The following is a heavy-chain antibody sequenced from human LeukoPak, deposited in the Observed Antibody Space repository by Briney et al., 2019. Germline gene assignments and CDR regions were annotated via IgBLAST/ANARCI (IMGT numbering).Heavy chain of an antibody. CDR1: GGSISSYY. V-gene: IGHV4-59*01. J-gene: IGHJ4*02. CDR2: IYYSGST. D-gene: IGHD1-20*01. CDR3: ARGFYNWNDGVDY. Sequence: PSETLSPTCTASGGSISSYYWSWIRQPPGKGLEWIGYIYYSGSTNYNPSLKSRVTISVDTSKNQFSLKLSSVTAADTAVYYCARGFYNWNDGVDYWGQGTLVTVSS.